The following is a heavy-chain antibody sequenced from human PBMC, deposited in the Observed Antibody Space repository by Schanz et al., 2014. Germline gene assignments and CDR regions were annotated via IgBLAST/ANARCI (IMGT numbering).Heavy chain of an antibody. Sequence: QVQLVESGGGVVQPGKSLRLSCAASGFTFSSYGMHWVRQAPGKGLEWVAVIWYDGSNKYYADSVKGRFTISRDNSRNTLYLQMNSLRAEDTAVYYCARDGYSVVVISATESFDIWGQGTMVTVSP. V-gene: IGHV3-33*08. D-gene: IGHD2-15*01. J-gene: IGHJ3*02. CDR3: ARDGYSVVVISATESFDI. CDR2: IWYDGSNK. CDR1: GFTFSSYG.